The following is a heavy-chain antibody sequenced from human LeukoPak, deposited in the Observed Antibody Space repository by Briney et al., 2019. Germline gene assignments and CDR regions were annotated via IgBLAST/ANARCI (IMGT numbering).Heavy chain of an antibody. J-gene: IGHJ6*03. CDR1: GGSISSYY. V-gene: IGHV4-59*01. CDR2: IYYSGST. D-gene: IGHD3-9*01. Sequence: SETLSLTCTVSGGSISSYYWSWIRQPPGKGLEWIGYIYYSGSTNYNPSLKSRVTISVDTSKNQFSLELSSVTAADTAVYYCARGKGYFDWLPPSHMDVWGKGTTVTVSS. CDR3: ARGKGYFDWLPPSHMDV.